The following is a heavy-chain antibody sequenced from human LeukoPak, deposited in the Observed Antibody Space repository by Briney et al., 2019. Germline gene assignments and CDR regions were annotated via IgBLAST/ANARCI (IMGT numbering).Heavy chain of an antibody. CDR1: GFTFSSYS. V-gene: IGHV3-21*01. J-gene: IGHJ3*02. CDR2: ISSSSSYI. Sequence: GGSLRLSCAASGFTFSSYSMNWVRQAPGKGLEWVSSISSSSSYIYYADSVKGRFTISRDNAKNSLYLQMNSLRAEDTAVYYCARVISGSNQAAFDIWGQGTMVTVSS. D-gene: IGHD1-26*01. CDR3: ARVISGSNQAAFDI.